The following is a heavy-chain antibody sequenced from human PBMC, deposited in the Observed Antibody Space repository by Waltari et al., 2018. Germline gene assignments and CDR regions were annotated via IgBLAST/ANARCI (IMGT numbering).Heavy chain of an antibody. V-gene: IGHV4-39*01. CDR3: ATKRESSASGFDY. J-gene: IGHJ4*02. D-gene: IGHD6-19*01. CDR1: CCSISSSRYA. Sequence: QLQLQESGPGLVTPSETLSFTCTVSCCSISSSRYAWGGLRPPPGQGLEWIGSIYYSGSTYYNPSLKSRVTISVDTSKNQFSLELSSVTAADTAVYYCATKRESSASGFDYWGQGTLVTVSS. CDR2: IYYSGST.